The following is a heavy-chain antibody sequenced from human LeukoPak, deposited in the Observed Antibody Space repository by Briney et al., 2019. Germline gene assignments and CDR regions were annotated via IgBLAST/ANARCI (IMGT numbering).Heavy chain of an antibody. J-gene: IGHJ3*02. Sequence: ASVKVSCKASGYTFTSYGISWVRQAPGQGLEWMGWISAYNGNTNYAQKLQGRVTMTTDTSTSTAYMELRSLRSDDTAVYYCARVNQCGSEWCAFDIWGQGTMVTVSS. D-gene: IGHD3-10*01. CDR3: ARVNQCGSEWCAFDI. CDR2: ISAYNGNT. CDR1: GYTFTSYG. V-gene: IGHV1-18*01.